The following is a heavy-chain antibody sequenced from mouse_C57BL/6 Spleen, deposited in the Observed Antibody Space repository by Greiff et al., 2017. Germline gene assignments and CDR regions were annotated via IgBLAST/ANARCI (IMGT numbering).Heavy chain of an antibody. CDR3: ARWRDWDGYFDV. CDR2: IYPGSGST. V-gene: IGHV1-55*01. J-gene: IGHJ1*03. D-gene: IGHD4-1*01. CDR1: GYTFTSYW. Sequence: QVQLQQPGAELVKPGASVKMSCKASGYTFTSYWITWVKQRPGQGLEWIGDIYPGSGSTNYNEKFKSKATLTVDPSSSAAYMQLSSLTSEDSAVYYCARWRDWDGYFDVWGTGTTVTVSS.